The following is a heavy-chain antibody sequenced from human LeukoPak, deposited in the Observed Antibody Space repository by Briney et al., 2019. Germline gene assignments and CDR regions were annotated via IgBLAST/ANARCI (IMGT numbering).Heavy chain of an antibody. V-gene: IGHV3-23*01. CDR3: ARVRPGYDILPDY. D-gene: IGHD3-9*01. Sequence: PGGSLRLSCAASGFTFSSYAMSWVRQAPGKGLEWVSVISGSGASTYYADSVKGRFTISRDNSKNTLYLQMNSLRAEDTAVYYCARVRPGYDILPDYWGQGTLVTVSS. J-gene: IGHJ4*02. CDR1: GFTFSSYA. CDR2: ISGSGAST.